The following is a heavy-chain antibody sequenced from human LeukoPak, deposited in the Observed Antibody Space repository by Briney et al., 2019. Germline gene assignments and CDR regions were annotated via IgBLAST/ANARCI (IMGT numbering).Heavy chain of an antibody. CDR1: GFTFDDYA. Sequence: GRSLRLSCAASGFTFDDYAMHWVRRAPGKGLEWVSGISWNSGSIGYEDSVKGRFTISRDNAKNSLYLQMNSLRAEDTAVYYCARDFDYYDDSGYQTYYFDYWGQGTLVTVSS. V-gene: IGHV3-9*01. D-gene: IGHD3-22*01. J-gene: IGHJ4*02. CDR2: ISWNSGSI. CDR3: ARDFDYYDDSGYQTYYFDY.